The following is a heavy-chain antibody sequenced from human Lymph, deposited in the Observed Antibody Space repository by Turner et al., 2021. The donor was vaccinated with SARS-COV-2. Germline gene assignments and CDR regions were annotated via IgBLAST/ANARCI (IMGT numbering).Heavy chain of an antibody. Sequence: QVQLVESGGGLVQPGRSLRLSCAASGFTFSGYGMYWVRQAPGKGLEWVAVISYDGSNKYYADSVKGRFNISRDNSKNTLYMQMNSLRAEDTAVYYCAKQGGGRYCSGGSCYRGYFDYWGQGTLVTVSS. D-gene: IGHD2-15*01. V-gene: IGHV3-30*18. CDR3: AKQGGGRYCSGGSCYRGYFDY. CDR2: ISYDGSNK. CDR1: GFTFSGYG. J-gene: IGHJ4*02.